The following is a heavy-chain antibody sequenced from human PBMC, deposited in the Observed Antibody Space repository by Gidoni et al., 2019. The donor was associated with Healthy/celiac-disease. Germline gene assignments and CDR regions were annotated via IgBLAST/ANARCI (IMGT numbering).Heavy chain of an antibody. D-gene: IGHD6-19*01. CDR2: ISSSSSYI. V-gene: IGHV3-21*01. CDR1: GFTFSSYS. Sequence: EVQLVESGGGLVKPGGSLRLSCAASGFTFSSYSMNWVRQAPGKGVEWVSSISSSSSYIYYADSVKGRFTISRDNAKNSLYLQMNSLRAEDTAVYYCARDGEQWLVHYYGMDVWGQGTTVTVSS. J-gene: IGHJ6*02. CDR3: ARDGEQWLVHYYGMDV.